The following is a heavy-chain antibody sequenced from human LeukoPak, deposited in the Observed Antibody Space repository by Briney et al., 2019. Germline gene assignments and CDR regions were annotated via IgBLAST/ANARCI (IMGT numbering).Heavy chain of an antibody. Sequence: ASVKVSCKASGYTFTSYDVNWVRQATGQGLEWMGWVNPNSGHTGYAQKFQGRVTMTTNTSISTAYMELSSLRSEDTAVYYCARGAPGSYCGGGSCPYFDYWGQGTLVSVSS. J-gene: IGHJ4*02. CDR3: ARGAPGSYCGGGSCPYFDY. V-gene: IGHV1-8*01. CDR2: VNPNSGHT. D-gene: IGHD2-15*01. CDR1: GYTFTSYD.